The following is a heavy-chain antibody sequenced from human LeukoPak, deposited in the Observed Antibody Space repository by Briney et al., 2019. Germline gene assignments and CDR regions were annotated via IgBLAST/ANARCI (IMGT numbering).Heavy chain of an antibody. CDR2: IFGGGGT. V-gene: IGHV3-66*01. D-gene: IGHD3-22*01. CDR3: ARDGWLDY. CDR1: GFTVSSTY. J-gene: IGHJ4*02. Sequence: GGSLRLPCAASGFTVSSTYMNWVRQAPGKGLEWVSVIFGGGGTYYADSVKGRFIISRDNSKNTLHLQMNSLRAEDTAIYYCARDGWLDYWGQGTLVTVSS.